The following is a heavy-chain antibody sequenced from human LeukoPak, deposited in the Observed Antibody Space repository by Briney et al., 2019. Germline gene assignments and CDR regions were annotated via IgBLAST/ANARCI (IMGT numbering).Heavy chain of an antibody. V-gene: IGHV4-59*04. CDR1: GGSISSYY. CDR2: IYYSGST. D-gene: IGHD3-16*02. J-gene: IGHJ4*02. Sequence: SETLSLTCTVSGGSISSYYWSWIRQPPGKGLEWIGYIYYSGSTYYNPSLKSRVTISVDTSKNQFSLKLSSVTAADTAVYYCARESIMITFGGVIVTPVDYWGQGTLVTVSS. CDR3: ARESIMITFGGVIVTPVDY.